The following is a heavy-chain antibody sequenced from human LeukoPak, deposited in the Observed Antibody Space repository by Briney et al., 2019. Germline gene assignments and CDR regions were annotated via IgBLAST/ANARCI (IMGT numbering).Heavy chain of an antibody. J-gene: IGHJ4*02. D-gene: IGHD3-10*01. CDR1: GLTVSSNY. CDR2: IYSGGST. CDR3: ARDPYNSGSSYFDY. V-gene: IGHV3-53*01. Sequence: GGSLRLSCAVSGLTVSSNYMSWVRQAPGKGLEWVSAIYSGGSTFYADSLKGRFTISRDNSKNTLYLQMNSLRAEDTAVYYCARDPYNSGSSYFDYWGQGTLVTVSA.